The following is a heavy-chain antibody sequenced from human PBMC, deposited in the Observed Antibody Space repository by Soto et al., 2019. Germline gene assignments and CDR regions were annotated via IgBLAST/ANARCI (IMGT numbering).Heavy chain of an antibody. CDR2: IYSGGST. V-gene: IGHV3-53*01. J-gene: IGHJ6*02. CDR3: ARDRITSSRGVIYYYYGMDV. CDR1: GFTVSSNY. Sequence: PGGSLRLSCAASGFTVSSNYMSWVRQAPGKGLEWVSVIYSGGSTYYADSVKGRFTISRDNSKNTLYLQMNSLRAEDTAVYYCARDRITSSRGVIYYYYGMDVWGQGTTVTVSS. D-gene: IGHD3-10*01.